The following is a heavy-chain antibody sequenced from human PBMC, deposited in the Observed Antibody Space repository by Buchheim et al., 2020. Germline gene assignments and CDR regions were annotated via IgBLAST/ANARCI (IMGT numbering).Heavy chain of an antibody. D-gene: IGHD3-22*01. CDR2: MNPNSGNT. V-gene: IGHV1-8*01. Sequence: QVKLVQSGAEVKKPGASVKVSCKASGYTFTSYDINWVRQATGQGFEWRGWMNPNSGNTVYAQKFQGRVPMTRNTSISTASMELSSLRSEVTAVYYCRVVEYYYDSSGSVDYWGQGTL. CDR3: RVVEYYYDSSGSVDY. CDR1: GYTFTSYD. J-gene: IGHJ4*02.